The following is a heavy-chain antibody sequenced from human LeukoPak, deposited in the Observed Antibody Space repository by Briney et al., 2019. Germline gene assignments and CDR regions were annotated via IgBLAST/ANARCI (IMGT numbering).Heavy chain of an antibody. Sequence: SQTLSLTCAISGDSVSSNSSAWNWIRQSPSRGLEWLGRTYYRSKWYNDYALSVKSRITINPDTSKNQFSLQLNSVTPEDTAVYYCAGEDSSGYYSAFDYWGQGTLVTVSS. V-gene: IGHV6-1*01. J-gene: IGHJ4*02. CDR2: TYYRSKWYN. D-gene: IGHD3-22*01. CDR3: AGEDSSGYYSAFDY. CDR1: GDSVSSNSSA.